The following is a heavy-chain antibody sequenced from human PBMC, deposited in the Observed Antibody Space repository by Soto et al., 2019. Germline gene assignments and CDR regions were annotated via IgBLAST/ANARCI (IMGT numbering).Heavy chain of an antibody. CDR3: ARDQRGAVAF. D-gene: IGHD6-19*01. CDR1: GGSISSGGYY. V-gene: IGHV4-31*03. CDR2: IYYSGST. J-gene: IGHJ4*02. Sequence: QVQLQESGPGLVKPSQTLSLTCTVSGGSISSGGYYWSWIRPHQGKGLEGIGYIYYSGSTYYNPSLKSRVTISVDTSKNQFSLKLSSVTAADTAVYYCARDQRGAVAFWGQGTLVTVSS.